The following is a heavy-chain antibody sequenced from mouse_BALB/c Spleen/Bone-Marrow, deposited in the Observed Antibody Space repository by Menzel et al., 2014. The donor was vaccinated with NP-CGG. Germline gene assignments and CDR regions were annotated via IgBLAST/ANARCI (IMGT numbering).Heavy chain of an antibody. CDR2: IDPSDSYT. CDR3: TRMWAY. CDR1: GYTFTSYW. V-gene: IGHV1S127*01. Sequence: QVQLQQSGAELVKPGALVKMSCKASGYTFTSYWMHWVKQRPGQGLEWIGTIDPSDSYTSYNQKFKGKATLTVDTSSSTAYMQLSSLTSEDSAVYYCTRMWAYWGQGTLVTVSA. J-gene: IGHJ3*01.